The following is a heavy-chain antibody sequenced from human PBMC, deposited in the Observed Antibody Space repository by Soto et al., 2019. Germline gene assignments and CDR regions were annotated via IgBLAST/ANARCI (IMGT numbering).Heavy chain of an antibody. V-gene: IGHV3-21*06. CDR2: ISSTTNYI. CDR3: ARESEDLTSNFDY. J-gene: IGHJ4*02. CDR1: GFTFTSYI. Sequence: GGSLRRSCAASGFTFTSYIMNGVRQAPGKGLEWVSSISSTTNYIYYGDSMKGRFTISRDNAKNSLYLEMNSLRAEDTAVYYCARESEDLTSNFDYWGQGTLVTVSS.